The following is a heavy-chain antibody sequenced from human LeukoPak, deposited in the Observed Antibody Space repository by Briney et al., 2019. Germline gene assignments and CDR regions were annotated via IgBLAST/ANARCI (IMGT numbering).Heavy chain of an antibody. CDR2: IYYSGST. CDR3: ARDGAAAGTEIDY. CDR1: GGSISSSSYY. J-gene: IGHJ4*02. D-gene: IGHD6-13*01. V-gene: IGHV4-39*07. Sequence: SETLSLTCTVSGGSISSSSYYWGWIRQPPGKGLEWIGSIYYSGSTYYNPSLKSRVTISVDTSKNQFSLKLSSVTAADTAVYYCARDGAAAGTEIDYWGQGTLVTVSS.